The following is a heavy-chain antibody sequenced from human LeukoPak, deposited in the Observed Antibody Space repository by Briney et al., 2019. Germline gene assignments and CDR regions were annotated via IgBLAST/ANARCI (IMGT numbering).Heavy chain of an antibody. CDR2: IYYSGST. V-gene: IGHV4-39*07. Sequence: SETLSLTCTVSGGSISNDYWGWIRQPPGKGLEWIGSIYYSGSTYYNPSLKSRVTISVDTSKNQFSLKLSSVTAADTAVYYCASQERYNWNYFRHNIPCFLTWGQETLVTVSS. CDR1: GGSISNDY. CDR3: ASQERYNWNYFRHNIPCFLT. J-gene: IGHJ5*02. D-gene: IGHD1-7*01.